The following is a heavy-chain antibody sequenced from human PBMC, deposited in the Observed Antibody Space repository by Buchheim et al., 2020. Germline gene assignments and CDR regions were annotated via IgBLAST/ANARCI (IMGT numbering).Heavy chain of an antibody. CDR3: TKEPLVNTGYYYPH. Sequence: QVQLVESGGGVVQPGRSLRLSCAASGFIFSNFGMHWVRRAPGKGLEWVAVISYDGSVDYYAASVKGRFTISRDNSKNTMWLPMNSLRPEDTAVYYCTKEPLVNTGYYYPHWGQGTL. J-gene: IGHJ4*02. D-gene: IGHD2/OR15-2a*01. V-gene: IGHV3-30*18. CDR1: GFIFSNFG. CDR2: ISYDGSVD.